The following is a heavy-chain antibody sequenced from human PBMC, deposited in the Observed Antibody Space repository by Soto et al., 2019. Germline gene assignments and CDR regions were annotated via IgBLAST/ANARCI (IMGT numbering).Heavy chain of an antibody. V-gene: IGHV3-9*01. J-gene: IGHJ4*02. CDR3: VKDVGSRHYDFTNFDS. CDR2: IDWNRATT. D-gene: IGHD3-3*01. CDR1: GFTFDDYA. Sequence: EVQLLESGGGVVQPGGSLRLSCIASGFTFDDYAIHWVRQVPGKGLEWVSGIDWNRATTGYADSVKGRFTLSRDNARNSVLLQMNSLRPEDTALYYCVKDVGSRHYDFTNFDSWGQGTLVTVSS.